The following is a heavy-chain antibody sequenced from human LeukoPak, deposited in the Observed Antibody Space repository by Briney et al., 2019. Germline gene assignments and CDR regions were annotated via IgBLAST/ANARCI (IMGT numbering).Heavy chain of an antibody. Sequence: PSETLSLTRTVSGGPIYSYYWSWIRQTAGKGLEWIGRLYPGVSTNYNPSLKSRVTISVDTSKNQFALKLSAVTAADTAVYYCARLKFYDSTGYSPGHYMDVWGKGTTVTVSS. V-gene: IGHV4-4*07. D-gene: IGHD3-22*01. CDR1: GGPIYSYY. CDR2: LYPGVST. CDR3: ARLKFYDSTGYSPGHYMDV. J-gene: IGHJ6*03.